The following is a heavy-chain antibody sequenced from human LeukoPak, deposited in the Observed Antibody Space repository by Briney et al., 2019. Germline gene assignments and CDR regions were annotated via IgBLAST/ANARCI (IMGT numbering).Heavy chain of an antibody. D-gene: IGHD5-18*01. Sequence: ASVKVSCKASGYTFSSYGITWVRQAPGQGLEWMGWISGYNDNTNYAQNLQGRVTMTTDTSTSTAYMELRSLRSDDTAVYYCARDTHRYADHFDYWGQGTLVTVSS. CDR1: GYTFSSYG. J-gene: IGHJ4*02. CDR3: ARDTHRYADHFDY. V-gene: IGHV1-18*01. CDR2: ISGYNDNT.